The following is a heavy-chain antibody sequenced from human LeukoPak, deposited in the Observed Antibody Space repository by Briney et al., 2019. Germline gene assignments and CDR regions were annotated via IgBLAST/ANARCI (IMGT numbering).Heavy chain of an antibody. CDR3: ARDHTYYYDSSGYYYEYFDY. J-gene: IGHJ4*02. CDR1: GDSVSSNSAA. Sequence: SQTLSLTCAISGDSVSSNSAAWNWIRQSPSRGLEWLGRTYYRSKWYNDYAVSVKSRITISPDTSKNQFSLQLNFVMPEVTAVYYCARDHTYYYDSSGYYYEYFDYWGQGTLVTVSS. V-gene: IGHV6-1*01. D-gene: IGHD3-22*01. CDR2: TYYRSKWYN.